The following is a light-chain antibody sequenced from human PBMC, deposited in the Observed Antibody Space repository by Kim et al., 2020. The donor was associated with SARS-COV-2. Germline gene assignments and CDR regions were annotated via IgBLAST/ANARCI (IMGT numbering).Light chain of an antibody. V-gene: IGLV1-40*01. Sequence: QWVPIPCPGSRPHIVAGYYLLCYPPFPGPAPNLLFYCSTSRPSGVPDRFSGSKSGTSASLAITGLQAEDEADYFCQSYDNSLSGYVFATGTKVTVL. CDR2: CST. CDR1: RPHIVAGYY. CDR3: QSYDNSLSGYV. J-gene: IGLJ1*01.